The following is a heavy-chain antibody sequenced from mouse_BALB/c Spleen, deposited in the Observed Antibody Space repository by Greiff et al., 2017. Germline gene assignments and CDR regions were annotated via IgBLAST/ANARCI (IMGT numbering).Heavy chain of an antibody. CDR1: GFSLTSYG. CDR2: IWAGGST. D-gene: IGHD2-4*01. Sequence: QVQLQQSGPGLVAPSQSLSITCTVSGFSLTSYGVHWVRQPPGKGLEWLGVIWAGGSTNYNSALMSRLSISKDNSKSQVFLKMNSLQTDDTAMYYCARAVYYDYLYAMDYWGQGTSVTVSS. J-gene: IGHJ4*01. V-gene: IGHV2-9*02. CDR3: ARAVYYDYLYAMDY.